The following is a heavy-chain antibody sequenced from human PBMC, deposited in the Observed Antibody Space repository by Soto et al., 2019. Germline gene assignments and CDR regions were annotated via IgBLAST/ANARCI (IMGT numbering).Heavy chain of an antibody. J-gene: IGHJ5*02. D-gene: IGHD3-10*01. V-gene: IGHV1-69*13. Sequence: SVKVSCKASRGTFSSYAISWVRQAPGQGLEWMGGFIPIFGTANYAQKFQGRVTITADESTSTAYMELSSLRSEDTAVYYCARDPNYYGSGSYRAYGAINWFDPWGQGTLVTVSS. CDR3: ARDPNYYGSGSYRAYGAINWFDP. CDR1: RGTFSSYA. CDR2: FIPIFGTA.